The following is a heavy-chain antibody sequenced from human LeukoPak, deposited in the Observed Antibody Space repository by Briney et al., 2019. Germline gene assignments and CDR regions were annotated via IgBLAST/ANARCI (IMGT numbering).Heavy chain of an antibody. CDR1: GGSISSYY. V-gene: IGHV4-59*01. J-gene: IGHJ5*02. CDR2: IYYSGST. Sequence: SGTLSLTCTVSGGSISSYYWSWIRQPPGKGLEWIGYIYYSGSTNYNPSLKSRVIISVDTSKNQFSLKLRSVTAADTAVYYRARARESSSWRAFDPWGQGTLVTVSS. CDR3: ARARESSSWRAFDP. D-gene: IGHD6-13*01.